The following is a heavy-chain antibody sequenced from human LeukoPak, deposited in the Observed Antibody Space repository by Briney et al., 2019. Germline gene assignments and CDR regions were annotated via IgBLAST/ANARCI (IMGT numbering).Heavy chain of an antibody. Sequence: GGSLRLSCAASGFTFSSYGMHWVRQAPGKGLEWVAVISYDGSNKYYADSVKGRFTISRDNAKNTLYLQMNSLRAGDTALYYCAPDPLVDYWGQGTLVTVSS. CDR1: GFTFSSYG. CDR2: ISYDGSNK. V-gene: IGHV3-30*03. CDR3: APDPLVDY. J-gene: IGHJ4*02.